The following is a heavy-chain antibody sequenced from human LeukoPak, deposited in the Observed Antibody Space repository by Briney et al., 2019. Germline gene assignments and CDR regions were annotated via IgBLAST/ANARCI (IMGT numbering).Heavy chain of an antibody. Sequence: GGSLRLSCVASGFTFSTYAMHWGRQAPGKRLEWMAVISYDGSNKYHGDSVKGRFTISRDNSKNTVYLQMNSLREEDTAVYYCSRDLGMGASDICGQGTMVSVSS. CDR2: ISYDGSNK. D-gene: IGHD6-13*01. V-gene: IGHV3-30-3*01. CDR3: SRDLGMGASDI. J-gene: IGHJ3*02. CDR1: GFTFSTYA.